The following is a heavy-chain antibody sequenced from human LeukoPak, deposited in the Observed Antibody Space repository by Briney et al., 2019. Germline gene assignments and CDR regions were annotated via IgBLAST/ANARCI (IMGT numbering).Heavy chain of an antibody. CDR3: ARVSWFPGTSYYYMDV. D-gene: IGHD1-1*01. J-gene: IGHJ6*03. V-gene: IGHV4-59*02. Sequence: SETLSLTCTVSGGSVSAYYWSWIRQPPGKGLDWIGYIYYSGTTNYNPSLKSRVTISIGTSKNQFSLKLTSVTAADTAVYYCARVSWFPGTSYYYMDVWGKGTTVTVSS. CDR2: IYYSGTT. CDR1: GGSVSAYY.